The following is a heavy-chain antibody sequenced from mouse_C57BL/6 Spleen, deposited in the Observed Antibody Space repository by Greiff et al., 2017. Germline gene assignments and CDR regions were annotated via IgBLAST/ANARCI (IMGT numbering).Heavy chain of an antibody. CDR1: GFTFSDYA. V-gene: IGHV5-15*01. CDR3: ARHYGGSSAYALDY. D-gene: IGHD1-1*01. J-gene: IGHJ4*01. CDR2: ISNLGYSS. Sequence: EVQLVESGGGLVQPGGSLKLSCAASGFTFSDYAMAWVRQAPRQGPEWVAFISNLGYSSYYADTVTGRFTISRENAENTLYLEMSRLRSGDTAMYYCARHYGGSSAYALDYWGQGTSVTVSA.